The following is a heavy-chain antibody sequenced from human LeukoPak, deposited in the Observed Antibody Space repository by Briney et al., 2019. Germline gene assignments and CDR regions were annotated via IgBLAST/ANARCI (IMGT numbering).Heavy chain of an antibody. V-gene: IGHV3-23*01. D-gene: IGHD3-10*01. CDR2: ISGTGSST. J-gene: IGHJ4*02. Sequence: GGSLRLSCAASGFTFSSYAMSWVRQAPGKGLEWVSAISGTGSSTYYADSVKGRFTISRDNSKNTLYLQMNSLRAEDTAVYYCAKLGLLWFGELSNYFDYWGQGTLVTVSS. CDR3: AKLGLLWFGELSNYFDY. CDR1: GFTFSSYA.